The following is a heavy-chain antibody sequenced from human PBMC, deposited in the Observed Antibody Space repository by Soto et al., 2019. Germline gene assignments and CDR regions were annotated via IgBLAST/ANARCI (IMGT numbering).Heavy chain of an antibody. CDR1: GGSISSSSYY. J-gene: IGHJ4*02. D-gene: IGHD6-19*01. CDR3: ATAIAVAGEFDY. V-gene: IGHV4-39*01. CDR2: IYYSGST. Sequence: PSETLSLTCXVSGGSISSSSYYWGWIRQPPGKGLEWIGSIYYSGSTYYNPSLKSRVTISVDTSKNQFSLKLSSVTAADTAVYYCATAIAVAGEFDYWGQGTLVTVSS.